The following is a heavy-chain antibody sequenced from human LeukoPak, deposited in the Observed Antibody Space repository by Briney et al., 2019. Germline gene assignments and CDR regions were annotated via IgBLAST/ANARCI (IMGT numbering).Heavy chain of an antibody. D-gene: IGHD5-12*01. V-gene: IGHV1-46*01. CDR2: IDPSGGRT. J-gene: IGHJ4*02. Sequence: GASVKVSCKASGYSFTSYYMHWVRQAPGQGFEYLGIIDPSGGRTTYAQKFQGRVTLTRDTPTTLVHMELSSLRSDDTAVYYCATTPRGSGYYTWGQGTLVTVSS. CDR1: GYSFTSYY. CDR3: ATTPRGSGYYT.